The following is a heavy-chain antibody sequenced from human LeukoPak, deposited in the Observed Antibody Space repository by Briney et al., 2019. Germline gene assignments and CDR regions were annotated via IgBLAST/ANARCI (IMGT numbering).Heavy chain of an antibody. J-gene: IGHJ4*02. CDR1: GFTFSKYY. CDR3: ASLHLSFDDY. D-gene: IGHD3-9*01. CDR2: VNSDGSGT. V-gene: IGHV3-74*01. Sequence: GGSLRLSCAASGFTFSKYYMHWVRQAPGKELVWVSGVNSDGSGTTYADSVKGRFTISRDNAKNTLYLQMNSLGAEDTAVYYCASLHLSFDDYWGQGTLVTVSS.